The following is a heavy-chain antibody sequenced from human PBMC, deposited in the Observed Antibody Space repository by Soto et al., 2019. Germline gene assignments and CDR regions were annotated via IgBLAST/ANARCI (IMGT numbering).Heavy chain of an antibody. CDR1: GDSFTGFW. Sequence: GESLKISCKVFGDSFTGFWIGWVRQMPGKGLEWVASIYPRDSDIRYNPSFQGRVTISADRSTTTAYLQWSSLKASDTAIYYCARQHPLDSRVWYDWGQGTLVTVSS. J-gene: IGHJ4*02. V-gene: IGHV5-51*01. D-gene: IGHD6-19*01. CDR3: ARQHPLDSRVWYD. CDR2: IYPRDSDI.